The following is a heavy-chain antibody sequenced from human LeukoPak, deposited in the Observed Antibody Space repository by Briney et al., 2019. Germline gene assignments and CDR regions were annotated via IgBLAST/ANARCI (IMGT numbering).Heavy chain of an antibody. CDR2: NYYSGST. CDR1: GGSISSYY. CDR3: ARMLVAYCGGDCYGAEYFQN. D-gene: IGHD2-21*02. Sequence: SETLSLTCTVSGGSISSYYWSWIRQPPGKGLGGIGDNYYSGSTNYNPSLKSRVTISVDTSKNQFSLKLSSVTAADTAVYYCARMLVAYCGGDCYGAEYFQNWGQGTLVTVSS. V-gene: IGHV4-59*01. J-gene: IGHJ1*01.